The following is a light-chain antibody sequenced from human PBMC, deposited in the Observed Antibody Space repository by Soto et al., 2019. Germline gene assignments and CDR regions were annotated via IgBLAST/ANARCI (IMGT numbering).Light chain of an antibody. CDR2: HAS. J-gene: IGKJ1*01. CDR1: QSIGRY. V-gene: IGKV1-39*01. Sequence: DIRMTHAPSSLSASVVDRVTITFLASQSIGRYLHWYQQKPGTANKLLIYHASTLESGVQSRFSGSGSGTDFALTITRMEPEDFAVYYCQNYGSSLWTCGQGHKVDIK. CDR3: QNYGSSLWT.